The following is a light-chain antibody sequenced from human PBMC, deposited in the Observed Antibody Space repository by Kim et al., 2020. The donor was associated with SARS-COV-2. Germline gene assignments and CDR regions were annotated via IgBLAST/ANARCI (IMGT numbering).Light chain of an antibody. CDR3: SAWDSSLSAWV. Sequence: QTATIACTGNSNNVGDQGAAWLQQHQGHPPKLRSNRRNNRPSGISERFSASRSGDTASLTITGLQPEDEADYYCSAWDSSLSAWVFGGGTQLTVL. J-gene: IGLJ2*01. CDR1: SNNVGDQG. CDR2: RRN. V-gene: IGLV10-54*01.